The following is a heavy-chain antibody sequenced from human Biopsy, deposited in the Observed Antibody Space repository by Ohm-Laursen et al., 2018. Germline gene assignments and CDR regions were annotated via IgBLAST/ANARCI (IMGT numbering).Heavy chain of an antibody. Sequence: GSLRLSCTASGFSFNDYYMSWIRRAPGKRLEWVSYISNSGGTIFYADSVKGRFTVSRDNAKNSLYLHMSSLRADDTAVYYCARLQGMQLQKNYFDYWGLGTPVTVSS. D-gene: IGHD2-15*01. V-gene: IGHV3-11*01. J-gene: IGHJ4*02. CDR2: ISNSGGTI. CDR1: GFSFNDYY. CDR3: ARLQGMQLQKNYFDY.